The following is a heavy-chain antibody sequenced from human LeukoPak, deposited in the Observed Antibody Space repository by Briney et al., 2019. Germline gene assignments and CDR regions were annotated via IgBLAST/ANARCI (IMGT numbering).Heavy chain of an antibody. J-gene: IGHJ5*02. CDR2: IYYSGST. D-gene: IGHD1-26*01. CDR3: AREGGVGATYNWFDP. V-gene: IGHV4-59*01. Sequence: SETLSLTCTVSGGSISSYYWSWIRQPPGKGLEWIGYIYYSGSTNYNPSLKSRVTISVDTSKNQFSLKLSSVTAADTAVYYCAREGGVGATYNWFDPWGQGTLVTVSS. CDR1: GGSISSYY.